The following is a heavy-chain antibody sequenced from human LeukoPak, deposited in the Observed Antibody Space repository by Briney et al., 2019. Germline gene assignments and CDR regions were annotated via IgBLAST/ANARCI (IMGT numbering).Heavy chain of an antibody. CDR1: GFTYSSYD. CDR3: ARDLWQQLACGRGL. D-gene: IGHD6-13*01. J-gene: IGHJ6*02. Sequence: GSLRLSCAVSGFTYSSYDVNWVRQAPGKGLEWVSCISSSTRTIYYADSVMGRFTISRDNAKNSLYLQMNSLRDEDTAVYYCARDLWQQLACGRGLWGRETTVTVSS. CDR2: ISSSTRTI. V-gene: IGHV3-48*02.